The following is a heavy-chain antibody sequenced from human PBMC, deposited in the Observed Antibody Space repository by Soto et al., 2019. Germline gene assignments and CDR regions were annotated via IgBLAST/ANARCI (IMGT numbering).Heavy chain of an antibody. D-gene: IGHD1-1*01. V-gene: IGHV4-59*08. CDR2: IYYSGST. J-gene: IGHJ6*03. CDR1: GGSISSYY. Sequence: SETLSLTCTVSGGSISSYYWSWIRQPPGKGLEWIGYIYYSGSTNYNPSLKSRVTISVDTSKNQFSLKLSSVTAADTAVYYCARQKTETTLYYYSYRAVGGKGTTVPVSS. CDR3: ARQKTETTLYYYSYRAV.